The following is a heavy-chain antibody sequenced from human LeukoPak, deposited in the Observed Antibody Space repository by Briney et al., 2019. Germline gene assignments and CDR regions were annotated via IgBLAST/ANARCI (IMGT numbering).Heavy chain of an antibody. J-gene: IGHJ4*02. CDR2: ISSSSSTI. CDR1: GFTFSDYN. Sequence: GGSLRLSCAASGFTFSDYNMNWVRQSPGKGLEWVSYISSSSSTIYYADSVKGRFTISRDNAKNSLYLQMNSLRAEDTAVYYCARDRGTVEGDYWGQGTLVTVSS. CDR3: ARDRGTVEGDY. D-gene: IGHD4-23*01. V-gene: IGHV3-48*04.